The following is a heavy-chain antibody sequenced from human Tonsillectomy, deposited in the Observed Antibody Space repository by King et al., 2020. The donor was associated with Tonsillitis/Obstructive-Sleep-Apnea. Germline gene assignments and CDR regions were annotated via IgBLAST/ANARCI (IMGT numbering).Heavy chain of an antibody. CDR1: GLTFSDYY. CDR2: ISSSGTTI. CDR3: AGGYNYYFYYYMDV. V-gene: IGHV3-11*01. D-gene: IGHD5-12*01. J-gene: IGHJ6*03. Sequence: QLVESGGGLVKPGGSLRLSCAASGLTFSDYYMTWIRQAPGKGLEWVSYISSSGTTIYYADSLKCRFTISRDNAKNSLHLQMNSLRAEDTAVYYCAGGYNYYFYYYMDVWGKGTTVTVSS.